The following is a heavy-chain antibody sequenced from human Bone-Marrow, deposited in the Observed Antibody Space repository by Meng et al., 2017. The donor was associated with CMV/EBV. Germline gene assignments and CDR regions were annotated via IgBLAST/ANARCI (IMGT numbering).Heavy chain of an antibody. CDR3: ARDSPPYYYGMDV. V-gene: IGHV3-11*01. Sequence: GESLKISCAASGFTFSDYYMSWIRQASGKGLEWVSYISSSGSTIYYADSVKGRFTISRDNAKNSLYLQMNSLRAEDTAVYYCARDSPPYYYGMDVWAKGPRSPSP. CDR1: GFTFSDYY. J-gene: IGHJ6*02. CDR2: ISSSGSTI.